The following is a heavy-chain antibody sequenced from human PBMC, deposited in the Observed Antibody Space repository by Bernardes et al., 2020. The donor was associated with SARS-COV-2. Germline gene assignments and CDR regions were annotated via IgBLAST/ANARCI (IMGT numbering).Heavy chain of an antibody. Sequence: GSLRLSCAASGFTFSSHGMHWVRQAPGKGLEWVAVIWYDGSNKYYADSVKGRFTISRDNSKNTLYLQMNSLRAEDTAVYYCARSYDSSGYYPIYYYYGMDVWGQGTTVTVSS. CDR2: IWYDGSNK. J-gene: IGHJ6*02. CDR3: ARSYDSSGYYPIYYYYGMDV. D-gene: IGHD3-22*01. V-gene: IGHV3-33*01. CDR1: GFTFSSHG.